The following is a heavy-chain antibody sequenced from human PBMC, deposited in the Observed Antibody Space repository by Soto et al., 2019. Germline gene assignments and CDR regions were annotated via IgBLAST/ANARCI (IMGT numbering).Heavy chain of an antibody. CDR1: GGSISSYY. D-gene: IGHD2-2*01. V-gene: IGHV4-59*08. Sequence: ASETLSLTCTVSGGSISSYYWSWIRQPPGKGLEWIGYIYYSGSTNYNPSLKSRVTISVDTSKNQFSLKLSSVTAADTAVYYCAILGYQLLGVYWFDPWGQRTLVTVSS. CDR2: IYYSGST. J-gene: IGHJ5*02. CDR3: AILGYQLLGVYWFDP.